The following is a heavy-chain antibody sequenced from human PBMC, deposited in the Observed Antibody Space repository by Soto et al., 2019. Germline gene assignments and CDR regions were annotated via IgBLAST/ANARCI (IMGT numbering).Heavy chain of an antibody. CDR3: AREGDDILTGYYGDGDAFDI. CDR2: INHSGST. J-gene: IGHJ3*02. CDR1: GWSFSVYY. V-gene: IGHV4-34*01. D-gene: IGHD3-9*01. Sequence: PSETLSLTCAVYGWSFSVYYWSWIRQPPGKGLEWIGEINHSGSTNYNPSLKSRVTISVDTSKNQFSLKLSSVTAADTAVYYCAREGDDILTGYYGDGDAFDIWGQGTMVTVSS.